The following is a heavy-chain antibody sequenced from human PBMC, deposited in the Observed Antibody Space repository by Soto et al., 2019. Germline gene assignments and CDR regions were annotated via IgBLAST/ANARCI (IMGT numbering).Heavy chain of an antibody. J-gene: IGHJ5*02. CDR3: TKGSGRGFDLCGS. CDR1: GFIFNNYG. V-gene: IGHV3-30*18. D-gene: IGHD5-12*01. Sequence: QVQVVESGGGVAQPGRSLRLSCTVSGFIFNNYGMHWVRQAPGKGLEWVAVISEDGSSKYYADSVKGRFTISRDNSKNTQYLQMTSLTGEDRAVYYCTKGSGRGFDLCGSWGQGTLVTVSS. CDR2: ISEDGSSK.